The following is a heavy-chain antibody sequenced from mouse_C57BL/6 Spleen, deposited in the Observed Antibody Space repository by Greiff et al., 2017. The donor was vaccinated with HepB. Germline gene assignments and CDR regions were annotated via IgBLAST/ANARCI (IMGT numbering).Heavy chain of an antibody. CDR1: GYTFTSYW. CDR2: IDPSDSYT. V-gene: IGHV1-59*01. J-gene: IGHJ3*01. CDR3: ARQYDYGGDGFAY. D-gene: IGHD2-4*01. Sequence: QVQLQQPGAELVRPGTSVKLSCKASGYTFTSYWMHWVKQRPGQGLEWIGVIDPSDSYTNYNQKFKGKATLTVDTSSSTAYMQLSSLTSEDSAVYYCARQYDYGGDGFAYWGQGTLVTVSA.